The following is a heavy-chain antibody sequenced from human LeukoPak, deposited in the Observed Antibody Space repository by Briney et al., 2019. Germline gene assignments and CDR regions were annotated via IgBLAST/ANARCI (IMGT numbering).Heavy chain of an antibody. CDR2: ISGSGGST. D-gene: IGHD6-13*01. CDR3: ARGGGMRSWYDFDY. V-gene: IGHV3-23*01. Sequence: GGSLRLSCAPSGFTFSTYAMSWVGQAPGKGLECVSGISGSGGSTDYADSVKGRFTISRDNDKNSVHLQMNNLRAEDTAVYYCARGGGMRSWYDFDYWGQGILVTVSS. J-gene: IGHJ4*02. CDR1: GFTFSTYA.